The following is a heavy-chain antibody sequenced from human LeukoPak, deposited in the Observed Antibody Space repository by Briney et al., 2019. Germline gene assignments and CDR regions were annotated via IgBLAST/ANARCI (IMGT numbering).Heavy chain of an antibody. CDR2: INSNGGTT. D-gene: IGHD3-22*01. V-gene: IGHV3-64D*09. CDR1: GFTFSSYA. J-gene: IGHJ4*02. Sequence: PGGSLRLSCSASGFTFSSYAMHWVRQAPGKGLEYVSDINSNGGTTYYSDSVKGRFTISIDNSKNTLYLQMSSLRAEDTAVYYCVKMGTYYYDSSGSNYWGQGTLVTVST. CDR3: VKMGTYYYDSSGSNY.